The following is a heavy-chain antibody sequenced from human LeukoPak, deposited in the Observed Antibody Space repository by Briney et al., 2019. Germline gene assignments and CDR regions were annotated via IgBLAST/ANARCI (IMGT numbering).Heavy chain of an antibody. D-gene: IGHD3-22*01. J-gene: IGHJ1*01. Sequence: GASVKVSYKPSGYTFTGYYMHWVRQAPGQGLEWMGWINPNSGGTNYAQKFQGRVTMTRDTSISTAYMELSRLRSDDTAVYYCARQADYYDSSGYRHWGQGTLVTVSS. V-gene: IGHV1-2*02. CDR1: GYTFTGYY. CDR3: ARQADYYDSSGYRH. CDR2: INPNSGGT.